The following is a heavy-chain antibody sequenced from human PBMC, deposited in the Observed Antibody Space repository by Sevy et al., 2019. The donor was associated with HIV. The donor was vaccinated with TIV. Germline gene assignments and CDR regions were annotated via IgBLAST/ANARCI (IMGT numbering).Heavy chain of an antibody. V-gene: IGHV3-15*01. CDR1: EFTFNNAW. CDR2: IKSKTDGGTT. Sequence: GGSLRLSCAASEFTFNNAWMSWVRQAPGKGLEWVGRIKSKTDGGTTDYAAPVQGRFTISREVSKNTLYLQMNSLKTEDTAVYYCTTSPLVQGVPWGQGTLVTVSS. J-gene: IGHJ5*02. D-gene: IGHD3-10*01. CDR3: TTSPLVQGVP.